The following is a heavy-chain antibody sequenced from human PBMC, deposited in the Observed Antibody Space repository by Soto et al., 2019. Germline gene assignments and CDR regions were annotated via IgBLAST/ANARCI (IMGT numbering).Heavy chain of an antibody. CDR1: GGTFSSYA. CDR3: ARTAAGEEGLYNWFDP. Sequence: QVQLVQSGAEVKKPGSSVKVSCKASGGTFSSYAISWVRQAPGQGLEWMGGIIPIFGTANYAQKFQGRVTITADESTSTAYMGLSSLRSEDTAVYYCARTAAGEEGLYNWFDPWGQGTLVTVSS. V-gene: IGHV1-69*01. CDR2: IIPIFGTA. J-gene: IGHJ5*02. D-gene: IGHD6-13*01.